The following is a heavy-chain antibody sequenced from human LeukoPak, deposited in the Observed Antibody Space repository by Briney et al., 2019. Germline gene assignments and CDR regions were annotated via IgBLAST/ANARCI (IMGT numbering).Heavy chain of an antibody. CDR1: GFTFNTYW. CDR2: MNPDGTDI. V-gene: IGHV3-74*01. D-gene: IGHD4-11*01. CDR3: ARARMTTRYFDY. J-gene: IGHJ4*02. Sequence: PGGSLILSCAASGFTFNTYWMHCVRQPPGKGPVWVSRMNPDGTDIRYADSVKGRFTISRDNAKNSLYLQMNSLRAEDTAVYYCARARMTTRYFDYWGQGTLVTVSS.